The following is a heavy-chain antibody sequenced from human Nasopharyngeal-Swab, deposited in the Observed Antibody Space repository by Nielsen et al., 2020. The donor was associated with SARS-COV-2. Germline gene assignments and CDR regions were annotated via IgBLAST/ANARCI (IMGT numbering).Heavy chain of an antibody. V-gene: IGHV3-7*01. J-gene: IGHJ4*02. Sequence: GESLKISCVVSQFAFGNYWMSWVRQAPGKGPEWVANIKQDGSEKYYVDSVKGRFTTSRDNAKNSLYLQMNSLRAEDTAVYHCVTGGSYYVYWGQGTLVTVSS. CDR3: VTGGSYYVY. CDR1: QFAFGNYW. CDR2: IKQDGSEK. D-gene: IGHD1-26*01.